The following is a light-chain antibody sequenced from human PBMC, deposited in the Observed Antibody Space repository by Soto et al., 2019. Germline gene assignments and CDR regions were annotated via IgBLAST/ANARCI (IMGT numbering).Light chain of an antibody. Sequence: QPVLTQPPSVSGAPGQRVTISCTGSSSNIGAGYDVHWYQQLPGTAPKLLIYGNSNRPSGVPDRFSGSKSGTSASLAITGLQAEDEADYYCQSYDSSLSGSGRVFGGGTKVTVL. J-gene: IGLJ3*02. CDR3: QSYDSSLSGSGRV. V-gene: IGLV1-40*01. CDR1: SSNIGAGYD. CDR2: GNS.